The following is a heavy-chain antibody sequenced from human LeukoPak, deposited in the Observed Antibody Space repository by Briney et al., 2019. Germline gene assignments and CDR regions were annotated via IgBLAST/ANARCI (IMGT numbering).Heavy chain of an antibody. CDR3: ARRSDSSGYHDAFDI. D-gene: IGHD3-22*01. Sequence: GTSVKVSCKASGFTFTSSAMQWVRQARGQRLEWIGWIVVGSGNTNYAQKFQERVTITRDMSTSTAYMELSSLRSEDTAVYYCARRSDSSGYHDAFDIWGQGTMVTVSS. J-gene: IGHJ3*02. CDR1: GFTFTSSA. CDR2: IVVGSGNT. V-gene: IGHV1-58*02.